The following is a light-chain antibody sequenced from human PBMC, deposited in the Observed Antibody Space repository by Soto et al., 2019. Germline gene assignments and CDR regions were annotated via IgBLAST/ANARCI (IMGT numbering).Light chain of an antibody. CDR2: DVS. Sequence: QSALTQPASVSGSPGQSITISCTGTSSDVGGYNYVSWYQQHPGKAPKLMIYDVSNRPSGVSNRFSGSKSGNTASLTISGLQAEDEADYYFSSYTSSSTLHVFGTGTKLTVL. J-gene: IGLJ1*01. V-gene: IGLV2-14*01. CDR1: SSDVGGYNY. CDR3: SSYTSSSTLHV.